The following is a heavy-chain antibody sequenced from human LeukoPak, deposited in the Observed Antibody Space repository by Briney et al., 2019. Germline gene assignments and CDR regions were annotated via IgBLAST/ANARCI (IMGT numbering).Heavy chain of an antibody. CDR3: ARSLRVTTAGCYGMDV. CDR1: GYTFTSYN. V-gene: IGHV1-46*01. J-gene: IGHJ6*02. Sequence: ASVKLSCKASGYTFTSYNMHWVRQPPGQGLEWMGIINPNGGSTSYAQTFQGRVTMTRDTSTSTVYMELSSLRSEDTAVYYCARSLRVTTAGCYGMDVWGQGTTVTVSS. D-gene: IGHD4-11*01. CDR2: INPNGGST.